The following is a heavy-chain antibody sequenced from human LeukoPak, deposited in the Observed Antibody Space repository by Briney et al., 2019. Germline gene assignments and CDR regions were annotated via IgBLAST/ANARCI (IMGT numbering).Heavy chain of an antibody. V-gene: IGHV1-2*02. Sequence: GASVKVSCKASGYTFTGQYIHWVRQAPGQGLEWMGWISPDNGDTNYAQNFQGRVAMTRDTSIATAYMELRRLRSDDTAVYYCARDPYPTGTWTPFWGQGTMVTVSS. CDR1: GYTFTGQY. D-gene: IGHD1-14*01. J-gene: IGHJ3*01. CDR3: ARDPYPTGTWTPF. CDR2: ISPDNGDT.